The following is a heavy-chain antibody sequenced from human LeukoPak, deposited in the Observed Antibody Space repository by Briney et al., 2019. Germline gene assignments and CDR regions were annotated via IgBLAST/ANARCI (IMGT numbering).Heavy chain of an antibody. CDR3: ARGGYSGYDPDYYYYYMDV. J-gene: IGHJ6*03. CDR1: VYTFTSYG. Sequence: ASVKVSCKASVYTFTSYGISWVRQAPGQGLEWMGWISAYNGNTNYAQKLQGRVTMTTDTSTSTAYMELRSLRSDDTAVYYCARGGYSGYDPDYYYYYMDVWGKGTTVTVSS. V-gene: IGHV1-18*01. CDR2: ISAYNGNT. D-gene: IGHD5-12*01.